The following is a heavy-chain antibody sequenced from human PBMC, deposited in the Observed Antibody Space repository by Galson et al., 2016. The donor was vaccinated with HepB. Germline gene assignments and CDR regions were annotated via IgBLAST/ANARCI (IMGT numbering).Heavy chain of an antibody. D-gene: IGHD2-2*01. Sequence: SLRLSCAGSGFTFSNYGVHWVRQAPGKGLGWVAVISHDGRNKYYADSLKGRFNISRDDLKSTLFLQMNNLRPEDTAFYFCAKDGKPWWESYCHSTSCYVGYFDDWGQGTLVTVSS. J-gene: IGHJ4*02. CDR3: AKDGKPWWESYCHSTSCYVGYFDD. CDR1: GFTFSNYG. V-gene: IGHV3-30*18. CDR2: ISHDGRNK.